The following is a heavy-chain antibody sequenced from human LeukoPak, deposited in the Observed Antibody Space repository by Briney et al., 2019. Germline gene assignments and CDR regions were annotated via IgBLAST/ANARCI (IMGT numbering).Heavy chain of an antibody. Sequence: GGSLRLSCAASGFTFSSYGMHWVRQAPGKGLEWVAVIWYDGGNKYYADSVKGRFTISRANSKNTLYLQMNSLRAEDTAVYYCARDRGYCSGGSCYSWVYYYGMDVWGQGTTVTVSS. D-gene: IGHD2-15*01. J-gene: IGHJ6*02. CDR1: GFTFSSYG. CDR3: ARDRGYCSGGSCYSWVYYYGMDV. CDR2: IWYDGGNK. V-gene: IGHV3-33*01.